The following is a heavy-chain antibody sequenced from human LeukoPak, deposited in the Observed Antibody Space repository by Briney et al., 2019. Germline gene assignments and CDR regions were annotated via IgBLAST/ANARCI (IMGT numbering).Heavy chain of an antibody. CDR1: GGSISTYY. CDR2: IHASGPT. CDR3: ARGLAARRYYYYYMDV. Sequence: SETLSLTCTVSGGSISTYYWSWIRRPPGKGLEWIAYIHASGPTNYNPSLKSRVTISVDTSKNQFPLKLSSVTAADTAVYYCARGLAARRYYYYYMDVWGKGTTVTVSS. J-gene: IGHJ6*03. V-gene: IGHV4-4*09. D-gene: IGHD6-6*01.